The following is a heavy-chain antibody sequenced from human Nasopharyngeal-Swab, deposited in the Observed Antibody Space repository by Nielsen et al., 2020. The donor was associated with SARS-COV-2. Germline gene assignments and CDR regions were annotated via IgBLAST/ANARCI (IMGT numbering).Heavy chain of an antibody. D-gene: IGHD5-12*01. J-gene: IGHJ6*02. CDR1: GYRFTDYW. CDR2: IYPRDSDN. Sequence: GGSLKISCATSGYRFTDYWIALVRQAPGKGLEWVGIIYPRDSDNRYSPSFQGQVTISADKSISTAYLQWSSLKASDTAMYYCVRPEGVATSFKYYFQYGMDVWGQGTMVTVPS. CDR3: VRPEGVATSFKYYFQYGMDV. V-gene: IGHV5-51*01.